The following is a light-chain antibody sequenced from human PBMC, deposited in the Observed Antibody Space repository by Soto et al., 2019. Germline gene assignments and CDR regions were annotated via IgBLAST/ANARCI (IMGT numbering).Light chain of an antibody. CDR3: QHYNSYSEA. Sequence: EIVMTQSPATLSVSPGERATLSCRASQSVSSNFAWYQQRPAQAPRLLIYDVSTRATGVPTRFSGSGSGTEFTLTISSLQSDDFATYYCQHYNSYSEAFGQGTKVELK. V-gene: IGKV3D-15*01. CDR2: DVS. J-gene: IGKJ1*01. CDR1: QSVSSN.